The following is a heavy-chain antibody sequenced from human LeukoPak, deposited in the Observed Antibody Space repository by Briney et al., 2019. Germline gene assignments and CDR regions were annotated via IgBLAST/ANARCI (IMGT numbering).Heavy chain of an antibody. V-gene: IGHV4-4*02. Sequence: SETLSLTCAVSGGSISSSNWWSWVRQPPGKGLEWIGEIYHSGSTNYNPSLKSRVTISEDTSKNQFSLKLSSVTAADTAVYYWGRRGRSCGYYARKRANLEYWGQGNPVTVSS. CDR3: GRRGRSCGYYARKRANLEY. J-gene: IGHJ4*02. CDR1: GGSISSSNW. D-gene: IGHD3-22*01. CDR2: IYHSGST.